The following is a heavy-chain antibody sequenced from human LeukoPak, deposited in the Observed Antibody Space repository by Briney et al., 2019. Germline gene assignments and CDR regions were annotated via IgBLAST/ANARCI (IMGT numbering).Heavy chain of an antibody. Sequence: SETLSLTCTVSGGSISSSSYYWGWIRQPPGRGLEGIGSIYYSGSTYYNPSLKSRVTISVDTSKNQFSLKLSSVTAADTAVYYCARLTPYYDFWSRFDPWGQGTLVTVSS. J-gene: IGHJ5*02. V-gene: IGHV4-39*01. CDR2: IYYSGST. CDR1: GGSISSSSYY. D-gene: IGHD3-3*01. CDR3: ARLTPYYDFWSRFDP.